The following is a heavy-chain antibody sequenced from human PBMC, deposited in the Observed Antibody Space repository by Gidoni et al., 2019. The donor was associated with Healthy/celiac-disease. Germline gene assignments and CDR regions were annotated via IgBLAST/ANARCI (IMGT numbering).Heavy chain of an antibody. CDR1: GFTFSSYW. CDR3: ARRYSGWYEKD. J-gene: IGHJ1*01. V-gene: IGHV3-7*01. Sequence: EVQLVESGGGLVQPGCSLSLSCAASGFTFSSYWMSWVRQAPGKGLEWVANIKQDGSEKYYVDSVKGRFTISRDNAKNSLYLQMNSLRDEDTAVYYCARRYSGWYEKDWGQGTLVTVSS. D-gene: IGHD6-19*01. CDR2: IKQDGSEK.